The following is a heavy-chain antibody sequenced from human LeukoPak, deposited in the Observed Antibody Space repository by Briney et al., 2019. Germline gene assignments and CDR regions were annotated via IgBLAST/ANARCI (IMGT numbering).Heavy chain of an antibody. Sequence: SETLSLTCTVSGDSISSGSYYWSWIRQPAGKGLEWIGRIYTTGSTNYNPSLKSRVTISVDTSKNQFSLKLSSVTAADTAVFYCARGRPRSLIVGTTRRSRAFDIWGQGTMVTVSS. D-gene: IGHD1-26*01. J-gene: IGHJ3*02. CDR1: GDSISSGSYY. CDR2: IYTTGST. V-gene: IGHV4-61*02. CDR3: ARGRPRSLIVGTTRRSRAFDI.